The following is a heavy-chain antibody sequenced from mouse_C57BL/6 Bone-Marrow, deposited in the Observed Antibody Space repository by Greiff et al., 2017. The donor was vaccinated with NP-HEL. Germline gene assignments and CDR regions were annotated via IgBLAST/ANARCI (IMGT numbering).Heavy chain of an antibody. CDR3: ARCHITTALGDY. D-gene: IGHD1-2*01. J-gene: IGHJ2*01. Sequence: VQLQQSGPVLVKPGASVKMSCKASGYTFTDYYMNWVKQSHGKSLEWIGVINPYNGGTIYNQKFKGKATLTVDKSSSTAYMELNSLTSEDSAVYYCARCHITTALGDYWGQGTTLTVSS. V-gene: IGHV1-19*01. CDR1: GYTFTDYY. CDR2: INPYNGGT.